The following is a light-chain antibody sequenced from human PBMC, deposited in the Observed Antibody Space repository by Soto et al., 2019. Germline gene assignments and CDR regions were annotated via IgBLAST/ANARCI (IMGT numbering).Light chain of an antibody. CDR3: QQRNDWVT. V-gene: IGKV3D-20*02. Sequence: EIVLAQSPGTLSLSRGERAARCSRASQSVSNNYLAWYQQKPGQAPRLLIYGASNRATGIPDRFSGSGSGTDFILTISSLEPEDSGVYYCQQRNDWVTFGGGTKVDIK. CDR1: QSVSNNY. J-gene: IGKJ4*01. CDR2: GAS.